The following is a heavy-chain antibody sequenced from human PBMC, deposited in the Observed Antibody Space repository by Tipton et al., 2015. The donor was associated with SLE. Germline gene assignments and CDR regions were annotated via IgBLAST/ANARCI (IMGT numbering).Heavy chain of an antibody. CDR3: ARENNISEGTGDGYDYYFMDV. V-gene: IGHV3-7*01. CDR1: GFTFGTYW. CDR2: IRQDGGEK. D-gene: IGHD7-27*01. Sequence: SLRLSCAASGFTFGTYWMGWVRQAPGKGLEWVANIRQDGGEKYYVDSVNGRFTISRDNVKNSLYLQMNSLRADDTAVYFCARENNISEGTGDGYDYYFMDVWGKGTTVTVSS. J-gene: IGHJ6*03.